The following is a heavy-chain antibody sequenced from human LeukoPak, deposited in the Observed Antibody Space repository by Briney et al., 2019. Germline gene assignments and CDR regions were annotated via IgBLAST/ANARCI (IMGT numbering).Heavy chain of an antibody. Sequence: SETLSLTCTVSGGSISSFYWSWIRQPVGKGLEWIGRIYTSGSTNYNPSLRSRVTMSVDTSKNQFSLKLSSMPGADTAVYYCARQYCSSTSCSYYFDYWGQGTLVTVSS. V-gene: IGHV4-4*07. J-gene: IGHJ4*02. D-gene: IGHD2-2*01. CDR3: ARQYCSSTSCSYYFDY. CDR2: IYTSGST. CDR1: GGSISSFY.